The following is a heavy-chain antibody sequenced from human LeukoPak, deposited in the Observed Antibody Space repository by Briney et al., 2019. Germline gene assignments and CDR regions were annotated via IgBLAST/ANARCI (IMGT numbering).Heavy chain of an antibody. J-gene: IGHJ4*02. CDR1: GFTFSSYA. CDR2: ISGSGGST. CDR3: AKDPSSGWYTYYFDY. Sequence: SLRLSCAASGFTFSSYAMSWVRQAPGKGLEWVSAISGSGGSTYYADSVKGRFTISRDNSKNTLYLQMNSMRAEDTAVYYCAKDPSSGWYTYYFDYWGQGTLVTVSS. D-gene: IGHD6-19*01. V-gene: IGHV3-23*01.